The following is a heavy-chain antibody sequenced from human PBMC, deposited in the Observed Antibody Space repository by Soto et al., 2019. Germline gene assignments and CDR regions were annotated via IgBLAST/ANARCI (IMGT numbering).Heavy chain of an antibody. D-gene: IGHD3-16*01. CDR1: GYTFTSYD. V-gene: IGHV1-8*01. CDR3: ARLHYDYIWGSLTNRDAFDI. J-gene: IGHJ3*02. CDR2: MNPNSGNT. Sequence: GASVKVSCEASGYTFTSYDINWVRQATGQGLEWMGWMNPNSGNTGYAQKFQGRVTMTRNTSISTAYMELSSLRSEDTAVYYCARLHYDYIWGSLTNRDAFDIWGQGTMVTVSS.